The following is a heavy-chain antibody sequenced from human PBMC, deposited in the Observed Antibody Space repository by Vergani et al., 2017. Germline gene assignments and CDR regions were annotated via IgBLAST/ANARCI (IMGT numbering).Heavy chain of an antibody. CDR2: IYYSGST. D-gene: IGHD4-17*01. CDR1: GGSISSYY. CDR3: ARLDYGRSWYFDL. Sequence: QVQLQESGPGLVKPSETLSLTCTVSGGSISSYYWSWIRQPPGKGLEWIGYIYYSGSTNYNPSLKSRVTISVDTSKNPFSLKLSSVTAADTAVYYCARLDYGRSWYFDLWGRGTLVTVSS. V-gene: IGHV4-59*08. J-gene: IGHJ2*01.